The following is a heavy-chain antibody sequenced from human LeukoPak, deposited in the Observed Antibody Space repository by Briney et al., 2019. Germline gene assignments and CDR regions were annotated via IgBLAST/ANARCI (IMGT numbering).Heavy chain of an antibody. V-gene: IGHV4-59*01. J-gene: IGHJ4*02. CDR3: ARESSGSYDFDY. Sequence: SETLSLTCTVSGGSISSYYWSWIRQPPGKGLEWIGYIYYTGSTNYNPSLKSRVTISADTSKNQFSLKLSSVTAADTAVYYCARESSGSYDFDYWGQGTLVTVSS. CDR1: GGSISSYY. D-gene: IGHD1-26*01. CDR2: IYYTGST.